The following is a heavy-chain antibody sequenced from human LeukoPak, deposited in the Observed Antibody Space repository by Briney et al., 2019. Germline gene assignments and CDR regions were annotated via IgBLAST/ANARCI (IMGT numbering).Heavy chain of an antibody. CDR1: GGSISSYY. CDR2: IYYSGST. D-gene: IGHD3-16*01. V-gene: IGHV4-59*01. CDR3: ARSHDYGWLMIDY. J-gene: IGHJ4*02. Sequence: SETLSLTCTVSGGSISSYYWSWIRQPPGKGLEWIGYIYYSGSTNYNPSLKSRATISVDTSKNQFSLKLSSVTAADTAVYYCARSHDYGWLMIDYWGQGTLVTVSS.